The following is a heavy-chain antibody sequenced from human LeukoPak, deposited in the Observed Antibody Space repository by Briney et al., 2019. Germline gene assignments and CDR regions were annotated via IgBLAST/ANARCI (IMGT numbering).Heavy chain of an antibody. CDR2: IYYSGST. CDR3: ARVPLWFGELLWGFDY. CDR1: GGSISSYY. D-gene: IGHD3-10*01. J-gene: IGHJ4*02. Sequence: SETLSLTCTVSGGSISSYYWSWIRQPPGKGLEWIGYIYYSGSTNYNPSLKSRVTISVDTSKNQFSLKLSSVTAADTAVYYCARVPLWFGELLWGFDYWGQGTLVTVSS. V-gene: IGHV4-59*01.